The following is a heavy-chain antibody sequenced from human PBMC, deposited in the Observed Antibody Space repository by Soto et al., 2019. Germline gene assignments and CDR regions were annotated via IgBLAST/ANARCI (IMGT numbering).Heavy chain of an antibody. V-gene: IGHV4-59*01. D-gene: IGHD2-15*01. CDR3: ARDDDGGYYYGIDV. Sequence: SETLSLTCTVSGGSISSYYWSWIRQPPGKGLEWIGYIYYSGSTNYNPSLKSRVTISVDTSKNQFSLKLSSVTAADTAVYYCARDDDGGYYYGIDVWGQGTTVTVSS. CDR2: IYYSGST. CDR1: GGSISSYY. J-gene: IGHJ6*02.